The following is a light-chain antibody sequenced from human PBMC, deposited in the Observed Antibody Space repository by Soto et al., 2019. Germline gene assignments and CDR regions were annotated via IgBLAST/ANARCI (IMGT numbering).Light chain of an antibody. CDR3: KEYNSYRWT. CDR2: DAS. Sequence: DIQMTQSPSTLSASVGDRVTITCRASQSISSWLAWYQQKPGKAPKLLIYDASSLESGVLSRFSGSGSGTEFTLTISSLQPDDFATYYCKEYNSYRWTCGQGTKVE. V-gene: IGKV1-5*01. J-gene: IGKJ1*01. CDR1: QSISSW.